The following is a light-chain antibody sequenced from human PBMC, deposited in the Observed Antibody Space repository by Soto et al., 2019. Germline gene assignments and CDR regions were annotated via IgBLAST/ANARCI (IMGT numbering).Light chain of an antibody. CDR1: SSNIGAGYD. Sequence: QSVLTQPPSVSGAPGQRVTISCTGSSSNIGAGYDVHWYQQLPGTAPKLLIFGNTNRPSGVPDRFSGSKSDTSASLAITGLQAEDEADYNCQSYDSSLNTYVFGAGTKVTVL. V-gene: IGLV1-40*01. CDR2: GNT. CDR3: QSYDSSLNTYV. J-gene: IGLJ1*01.